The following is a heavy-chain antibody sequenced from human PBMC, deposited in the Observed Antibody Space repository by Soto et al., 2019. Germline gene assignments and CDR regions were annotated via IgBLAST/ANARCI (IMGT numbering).Heavy chain of an antibody. V-gene: IGHV4-59*02. CDR3: ARDPFNYYDSSEPDY. D-gene: IGHD3-22*01. Sequence: SETLSLTCTVTGASVINDYWNWIRQPPGKGLEWIGFVYDSGSTSYNSSLKSRLTISVDTSKNQFSLKLSSVTAADTAVYYCARDPFNYYDSSEPDYWGQGTLVTVSS. J-gene: IGHJ4*02. CDR2: VYDSGST. CDR1: GASVINDY.